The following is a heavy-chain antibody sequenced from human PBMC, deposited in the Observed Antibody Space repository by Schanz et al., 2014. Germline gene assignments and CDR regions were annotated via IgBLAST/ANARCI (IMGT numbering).Heavy chain of an antibody. J-gene: IGHJ3*02. CDR3: ARKMKLGVYGGKGHDSLDI. V-gene: IGHV3-7*01. D-gene: IGHD4-17*01. CDR2: VPFDGSQK. CDR1: GFTFSGFW. Sequence: EVQLLESGGGLVEPGGSLRLSCAASGFTFSGFWMTWDRQAPGKGLEWVAFVPFDGSQKFYADSVKGRFTISRDNAKNSLYLEMNSLRAEDTAVYYCARKMKLGVYGGKGHDSLDIWGQGTMVTVSS.